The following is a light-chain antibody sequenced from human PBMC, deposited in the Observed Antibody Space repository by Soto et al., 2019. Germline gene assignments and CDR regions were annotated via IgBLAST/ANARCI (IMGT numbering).Light chain of an antibody. J-gene: IGLJ2*01. CDR2: DVS. V-gene: IGLV2-14*03. CDR1: SNDVGGYDY. Sequence: QSALTQPASVSGSPGQSITISCTGTSNDVGGYDYVTWYQHHPGKAPKLMIYDVSNRPSGISDRFSASKSGNTASLTISGLPAEDEAHYYCSSYTSRATLVFGGGTKLTVL. CDR3: SSYTSRATLV.